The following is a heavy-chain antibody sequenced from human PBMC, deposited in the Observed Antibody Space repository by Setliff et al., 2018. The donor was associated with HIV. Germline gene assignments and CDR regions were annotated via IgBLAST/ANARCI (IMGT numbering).Heavy chain of an antibody. CDR1: GGSFGAYY. CDR2: INRSGNT. CDR3: AKSSPTIGYISDH. Sequence: PSETLSLTCAVYGGSFGAYYWTWIRQPPGKGLEWIGEINRSGNTKYNPSLKSRVTISIDTSKKQFSLKLNSVTAADTAVYFCAKSSPTIGYISDHWGQGTLVTVS. J-gene: IGHJ4*02. D-gene: IGHD5-12*01. V-gene: IGHV4-34*01.